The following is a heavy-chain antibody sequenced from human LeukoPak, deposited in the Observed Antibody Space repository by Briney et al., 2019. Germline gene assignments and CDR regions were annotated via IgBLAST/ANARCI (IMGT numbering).Heavy chain of an antibody. CDR2: IYSGGST. J-gene: IGHJ4*02. V-gene: IGHV3-53*01. CDR1: GXTVSRSY. CDR3: ARADYAYFDY. Sequence: GESLRISCTVSGXTVSRSYMTWVRQAPGKGLEWVSVIYSGGSTYYADSVKGRFTISRDNSKNTLYLQMNSLRAEDTAVYYCARADYAYFDYWGQGTLVTVSS. D-gene: IGHD4-17*01.